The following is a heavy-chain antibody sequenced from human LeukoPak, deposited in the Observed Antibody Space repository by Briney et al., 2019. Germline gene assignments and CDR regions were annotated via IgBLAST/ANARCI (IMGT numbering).Heavy chain of an antibody. V-gene: IGHV3-23*01. CDR2: ISGSGGST. J-gene: IGHJ4*02. D-gene: IGHD6-19*01. CDR3: AKPQQWLVRGYFDY. Sequence: PGGSLRLSCAASGFTFSSYAMSWVRQAPGKGLEWVSAISGSGGSTYCADSVKGRFTISRDNSKNTLYLQMNSLRAEDTAVYYCAKPQQWLVRGYFDYWGQGTLVTVSS. CDR1: GFTFSSYA.